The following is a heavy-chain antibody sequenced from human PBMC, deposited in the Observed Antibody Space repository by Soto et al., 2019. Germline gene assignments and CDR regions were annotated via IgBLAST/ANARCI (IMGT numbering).Heavy chain of an antibody. V-gene: IGHV4-59*01. CDR1: GGSITGYY. J-gene: IGHJ4*02. CDR2: IYYSGST. D-gene: IGHD4-17*01. Sequence: QVQLQESGPGLVKPSETLSLTCTVSGGSITGYYWSWIRQPPGKGLEWIGYIYYSGSTNYNPSLKSRVTISVDTSKNQCSLKLSSVTAADTAVYYCARGYGDYVLDYWGQGTLVTVSS. CDR3: ARGYGDYVLDY.